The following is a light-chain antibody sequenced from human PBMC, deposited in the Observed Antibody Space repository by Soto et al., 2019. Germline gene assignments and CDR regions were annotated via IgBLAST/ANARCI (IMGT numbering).Light chain of an antibody. CDR2: WAS. Sequence: DIVMTQSPDSLAVSLGERATIHCKSSQTIFYTSTNKNYLAWYQQRPGQPPKLLIYWASDRESGVPNRFSGSGSGTDFTLTISGLQAEDVVLYYCQKYNLSPFTFGPGTKVDIK. J-gene: IGKJ3*01. CDR3: QKYNLSPFT. CDR1: QTIFYTSTNKNY. V-gene: IGKV4-1*01.